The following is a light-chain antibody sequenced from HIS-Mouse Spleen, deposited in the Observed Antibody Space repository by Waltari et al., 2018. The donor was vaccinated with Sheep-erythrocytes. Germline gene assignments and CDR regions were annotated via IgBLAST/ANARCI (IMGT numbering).Light chain of an antibody. CDR2: QDS. CDR3: QAWDSSTAV. Sequence: SYELTQPPSVSVSPGQTASITCSGDKLGDKYACWYQQKPGQSPVLVIYQDSKRPSGIPERFSGSKAGNTDTLTISGTQAMDEADYYCQAWDSSTAVFGGGTKLTVL. J-gene: IGLJ2*01. CDR1: KLGDKY. V-gene: IGLV3-1*01.